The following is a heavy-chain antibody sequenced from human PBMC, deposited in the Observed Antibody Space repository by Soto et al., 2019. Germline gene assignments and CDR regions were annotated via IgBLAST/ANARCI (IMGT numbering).Heavy chain of an antibody. CDR2: IDNDGSST. V-gene: IGHV3-74*01. CDR1: GFTFSSFW. CDR3: ARSGSWYAFFDY. D-gene: IGHD6-13*01. J-gene: IGHJ4*02. Sequence: GGSLRLSCAASGFTFSSFWMHWVRQAPGKGLVWVSHIDNDGSSTNYADSVKGRFTISRDNAKNTLYLQMNSLRAEDTAVYYCARSGSWYAFFDYWGQGTLVTVSS.